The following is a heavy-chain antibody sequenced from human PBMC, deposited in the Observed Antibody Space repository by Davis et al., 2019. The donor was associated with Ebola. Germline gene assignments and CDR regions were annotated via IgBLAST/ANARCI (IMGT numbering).Heavy chain of an antibody. Sequence: HSQTLSLTCAISGDSVSSGGWNWIRQSPSRGLEWLGRTYFDSRWYNDYAVSVKSRITINPDTSKNQISLQLNSVTPEDTAVYYCARGWLRTGLDYWGQGTLVTVSS. CDR2: TYFDSRWYN. CDR3: ARGWLRTGLDY. CDR1: GDSVSSGG. J-gene: IGHJ4*02. V-gene: IGHV6-1*01. D-gene: IGHD5-12*01.